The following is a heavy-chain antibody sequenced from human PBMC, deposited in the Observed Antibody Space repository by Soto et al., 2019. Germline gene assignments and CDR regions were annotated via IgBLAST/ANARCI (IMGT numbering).Heavy chain of an antibody. J-gene: IGHJ4*02. D-gene: IGHD3-22*01. CDR1: GFTFSSYG. CDR3: AKDNVSQRITMIVVVPTYFDY. Sequence: QVQLVESGGGVVQPGRSLRLSCAASGFTFSSYGIHWVRQAPGKGLEWVADISYDGSNKYYADSVKGRFTISRDNSKNTLYLQMNSLRAEDTAVYYCAKDNVSQRITMIVVVPTYFDYWGQGTLVTVSS. CDR2: ISYDGSNK. V-gene: IGHV3-30*18.